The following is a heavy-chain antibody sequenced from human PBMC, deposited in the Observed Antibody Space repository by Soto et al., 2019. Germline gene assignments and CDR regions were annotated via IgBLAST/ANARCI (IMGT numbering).Heavy chain of an antibody. J-gene: IGHJ4*02. CDR1: GFTFSSYA. D-gene: IGHD3-22*01. V-gene: IGHV3-23*01. Sequence: GGSLRLSCASSGFTFSSYAMIWVRQAPGKGLEWVSAISGSGGSTYYADSVKGRFTISRDNSKNTLYLQMNSLRAEDTAVYYCAKEEHDSSGYRAPYWGQGTLVTVSS. CDR2: ISGSGGST. CDR3: AKEEHDSSGYRAPY.